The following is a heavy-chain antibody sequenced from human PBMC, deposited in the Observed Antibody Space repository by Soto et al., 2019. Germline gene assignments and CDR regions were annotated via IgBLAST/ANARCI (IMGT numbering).Heavy chain of an antibody. V-gene: IGHV2-5*02. D-gene: IGHD3-3*01. CDR1: GFSLSTSGVG. CDR3: AQRVLRFLEWYYTPLDAFAL. CDR2: IYWDDDK. Sequence: QITLKESGPTLVKPTQTLTLTCTFSGFSLSTSGVGVGLIRQPPGKALEWLALIYWDDDKLYSPSLKSRLTITKDTSKNKMVLTMTNMDTVDKATYYCAQRVLRFLEWYYTPLDAFALWGQGKMVTVSS. J-gene: IGHJ3*01.